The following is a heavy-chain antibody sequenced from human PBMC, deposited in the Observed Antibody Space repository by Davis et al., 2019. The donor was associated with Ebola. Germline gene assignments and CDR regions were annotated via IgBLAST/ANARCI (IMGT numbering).Heavy chain of an antibody. V-gene: IGHV4-30-4*02. D-gene: IGHD3-9*01. Sequence: SETLSLTCTVSGDSISSGDYYWSWIRQSPGRGQECLGYIYYSGKTYYNPSLKSRLTISVDTSKNQFSLKLTSVTAADTAVYYCARRYLRGWYFDLWGRGTLVTVSS. CDR3: ARRYLRGWYFDL. CDR2: IYYSGKT. CDR1: GDSISSGDYY. J-gene: IGHJ2*01.